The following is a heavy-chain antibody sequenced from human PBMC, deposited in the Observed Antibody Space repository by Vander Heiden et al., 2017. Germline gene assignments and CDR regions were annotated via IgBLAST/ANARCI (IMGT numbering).Heavy chain of an antibody. J-gene: IGHJ6*02. CDR1: GYTFTSYY. CDR3: AISPDDYGSGHYGMDV. V-gene: IGHV1-46*01. Sequence: QVQLVQSGAEVKKPGSSVKVSCKASGYTFTSYYMHWVRQAPGQGLEWMGIINPSGGSTSYAQKFQCRVTMTRDTSTSTGYMQLSSLRSEETAVYYCAISPDDYGSGHYGMDVWGQGTTVTVYS. CDR2: INPSGGST. D-gene: IGHD3-10*01.